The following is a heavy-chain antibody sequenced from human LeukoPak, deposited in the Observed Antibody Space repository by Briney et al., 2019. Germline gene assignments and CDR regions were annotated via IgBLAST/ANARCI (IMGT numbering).Heavy chain of an antibody. CDR2: VYSGGSI. CDR1: GFAITHNY. V-gene: IGHV3-66*01. Sequence: GGSLRLSCAASGFAITHNYMAWVRQAPGRGLEWVSLVYSGGSIYSPDSMKGRFTISRGASTNMLYLQMSSLRAEDTAVYYCARGRSSWFPYFDYWGQGTQVTVSP. D-gene: IGHD6-13*01. CDR3: ARGRSSWFPYFDY. J-gene: IGHJ4*02.